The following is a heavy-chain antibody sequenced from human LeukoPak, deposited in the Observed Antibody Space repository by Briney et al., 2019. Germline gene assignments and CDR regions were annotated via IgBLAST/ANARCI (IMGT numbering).Heavy chain of an antibody. J-gene: IGHJ4*02. CDR2: ISWNSGSI. CDR3: AKDTRSSSWYYFDY. V-gene: IGHV3-9*01. CDR1: GFTLDDYA. Sequence: GGSLRLSCAASGFTLDDYAMHWVRQAPGKGLEWVSGISWNSGSIGYADSVKGRFTISRDNAKNSLYLQMNSLRAEDTALYYCAKDTRSSSWYYFDYWGQGTLVTVSS. D-gene: IGHD6-13*01.